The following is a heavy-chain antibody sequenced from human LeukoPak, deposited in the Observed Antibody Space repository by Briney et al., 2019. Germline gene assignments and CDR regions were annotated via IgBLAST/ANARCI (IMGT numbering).Heavy chain of an antibody. J-gene: IGHJ4*02. D-gene: IGHD2-15*01. Sequence: GGSLRLSCAASGFTFSSYEMNWVRQAPGKGLEWVSYISSSGSTIHYADSVKGRFTISRDNAKNSLYLQMNSLRAEDTAVYYCATYCSGGSCYRNSFDYWGQGTLVTVSS. V-gene: IGHV3-48*03. CDR2: ISSSGSTI. CDR1: GFTFSSYE. CDR3: ATYCSGGSCYRNSFDY.